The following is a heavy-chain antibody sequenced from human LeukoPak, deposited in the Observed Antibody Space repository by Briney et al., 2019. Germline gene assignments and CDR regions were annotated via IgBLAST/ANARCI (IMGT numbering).Heavy chain of an antibody. Sequence: GGSLRLSCAASGLTFSSYWMHWVRHTPGKGLVWVSRIKGDGSSTSYADSVKGRFTISRDNAKNTLYLQMNSLRAEDTAVYYCARDGYSFGHDFDYWGQGTLVTVSS. J-gene: IGHJ4*02. V-gene: IGHV3-74*01. CDR1: GLTFSSYW. CDR3: ARDGYSFGHDFDY. D-gene: IGHD5-18*01. CDR2: IKGDGSST.